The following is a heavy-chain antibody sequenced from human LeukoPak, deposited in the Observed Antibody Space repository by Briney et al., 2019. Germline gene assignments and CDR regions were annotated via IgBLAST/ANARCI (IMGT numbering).Heavy chain of an antibody. V-gene: IGHV4-59*01. Sequence: SETLSLTCSVSDDSITMYYWTWIRQPPGKGLEWIGYVDHTGSTNFNPSLNGRVSISRDTTKNLFSLRLRSVTAADTDVYFCARGRVSSSTWYSTYYYYFYMDVWGKGTTVTVSS. CDR2: VDHTGST. CDR3: ARGRVSSSTWYSTYYYYFYMDV. CDR1: DDSITMYY. D-gene: IGHD1-1*01. J-gene: IGHJ6*03.